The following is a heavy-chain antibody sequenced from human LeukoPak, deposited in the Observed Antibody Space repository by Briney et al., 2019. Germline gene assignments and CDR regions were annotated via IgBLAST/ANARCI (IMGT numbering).Heavy chain of an antibody. CDR3: AREQQGRRAAFDY. D-gene: IGHD1-1*01. CDR2: IWYDGNEI. V-gene: IGHV3-30*02. CDR1: GFTFRSSG. J-gene: IGHJ4*02. Sequence: GGSLRLSCAASGFTFRSSGMHWVRQTPGKGLEWVAFIWYDGNEIYYADSVKGRFTISRDNSRNTLYLQMNSLRTEDTAVYYCAREQQGRRAAFDYWGQGTPVTISS.